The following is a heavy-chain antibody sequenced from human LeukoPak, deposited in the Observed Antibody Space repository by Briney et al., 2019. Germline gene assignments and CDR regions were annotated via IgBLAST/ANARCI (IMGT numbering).Heavy chain of an antibody. CDR1: GGSFSGYY. Sequence: PSETLSLTCAVYGGSFSGYYWSWIRQPPGKGLEWIGYIYYSGSTNYNPSLKSRVTISVDTSKNQFSLKLSSVTAADTAVYYCARALYCSSTSCSNFDYWGQGTLVTVSS. V-gene: IGHV4-59*01. D-gene: IGHD2-2*01. CDR2: IYYSGST. J-gene: IGHJ4*02. CDR3: ARALYCSSTSCSNFDY.